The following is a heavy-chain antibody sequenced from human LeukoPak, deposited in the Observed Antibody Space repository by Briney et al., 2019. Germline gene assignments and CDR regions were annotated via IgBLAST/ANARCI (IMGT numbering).Heavy chain of an antibody. V-gene: IGHV4-39*07. CDR3: ARGYYDSSGYYLAAY. D-gene: IGHD3-22*01. Sequence: PSETLSLTCTVSGGSISSSSYYWGWIRQPPGKGLEWIGSIYYSGSTYYNPSLKSRVTLSVDTSKNQFSLKLTSVTAADTAVYYCARGYYDSSGYYLAAYWGQGTLVTVSS. CDR1: GGSISSSSYY. CDR2: IYYSGST. J-gene: IGHJ4*02.